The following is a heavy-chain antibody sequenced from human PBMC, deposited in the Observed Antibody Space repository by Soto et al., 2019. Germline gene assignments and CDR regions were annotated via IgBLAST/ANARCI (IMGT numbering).Heavy chain of an antibody. CDR3: ASAPLTGTTVDY. CDR1: GFTVSSNY. CDR2: IYSGGST. Sequence: EVQLVESGGGLIQPGGSLRLSCSASGFTVSSNYMSWVRQAPGKGLEWVSVIYSGGSTYYADTVKGRFTISRDNSKNTLYLQMNSLRAEDTAVYYCASAPLTGTTVDYWGQGTLVTVSS. V-gene: IGHV3-53*01. D-gene: IGHD1-7*01. J-gene: IGHJ4*02.